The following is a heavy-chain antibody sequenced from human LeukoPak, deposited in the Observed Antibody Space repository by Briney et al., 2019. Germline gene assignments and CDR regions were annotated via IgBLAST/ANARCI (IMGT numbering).Heavy chain of an antibody. V-gene: IGHV3-21*01. CDR3: ARGGVFSSGWYVDY. CDR2: ISSSSSYV. D-gene: IGHD6-19*01. CDR1: GFTFSTYT. Sequence: GGSLRLSCAASGFTFSTYTMNWVRQAPGKGLEWVSSISSSSSYVYYADSVKGRFTISRDNAKNSLYLQMNSLRAEDTAVYYCARGGVFSSGWYVDYWGQGTLVSVSS. J-gene: IGHJ4*02.